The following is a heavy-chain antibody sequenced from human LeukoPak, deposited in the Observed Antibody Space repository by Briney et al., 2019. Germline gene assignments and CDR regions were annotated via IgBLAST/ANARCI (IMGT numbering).Heavy chain of an antibody. Sequence: PGGSLRLSCAASGFTFCSYWMNWARQAPGKGLEWVASINHNGNVNYYVVSVKGRFTISRDNAKNSLYLQMSNLRAEDTAVYFCARGGGLDVWGQGATVTVPS. D-gene: IGHD3-16*01. CDR3: ARGGGLDV. CDR2: INHNGNVN. V-gene: IGHV3-7*03. CDR1: GFTFCSYW. J-gene: IGHJ6*02.